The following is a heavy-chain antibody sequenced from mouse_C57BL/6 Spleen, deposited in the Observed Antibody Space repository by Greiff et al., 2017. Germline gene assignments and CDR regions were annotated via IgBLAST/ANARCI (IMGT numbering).Heavy chain of an antibody. V-gene: IGHV5-4*01. J-gene: IGHJ2*01. CDR1: GFTFSSYA. Sequence: EVQVVESGGGLVKPGGSLKLSCAASGFTFSSYAMSWVRQTPEKRLEWVATISDGGSYTNYPDNVKGRFTISRDNSKNNQYLQMSHLKSEYTAIYYGARDYYGSSSDYWGQGTTLTVSS. CDR3: ARDYYGSSSDY. D-gene: IGHD1-1*01. CDR2: ISDGGSYT.